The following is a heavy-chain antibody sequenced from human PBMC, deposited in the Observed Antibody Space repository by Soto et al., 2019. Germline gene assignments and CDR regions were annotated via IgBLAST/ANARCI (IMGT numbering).Heavy chain of an antibody. D-gene: IGHD3-10*01. V-gene: IGHV3-30*18. Sequence: QVQLVESGGGVVQPGRSLRLSCAASGFIFSKYGMHWVRQAPGKGLEWVAIISYDGSNKYYGESVKGPFIISRDKSENTLYLEMNGPRTEDTALLYRAKKLGSGKPFFLHAMDVWGQGATGTVS. CDR3: AKKLGSGKPFFLHAMDV. CDR2: ISYDGSNK. CDR1: GFIFSKYG. J-gene: IGHJ6*01.